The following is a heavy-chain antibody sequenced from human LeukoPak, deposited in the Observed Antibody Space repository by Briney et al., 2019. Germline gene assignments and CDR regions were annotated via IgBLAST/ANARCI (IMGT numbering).Heavy chain of an antibody. V-gene: IGHV3-7*03. CDR1: GFTLSSYW. J-gene: IGHJ6*04. Sequence: GGSLRLSCAASGFTLSSYWMSWVRQAPAKGLEWVANIKQDGSEKYYVDSVKGRFTISRDNAKNSLYLQMNRLRAEDTAVYYCARVGAAAGTLYYYYGMDVWGKGTTVTVSS. D-gene: IGHD6-13*01. CDR3: ARVGAAAGTLYYYYGMDV. CDR2: IKQDGSEK.